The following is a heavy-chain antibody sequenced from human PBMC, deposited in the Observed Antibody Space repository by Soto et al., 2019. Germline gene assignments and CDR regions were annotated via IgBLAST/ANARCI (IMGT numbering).Heavy chain of an antibody. D-gene: IGHD2-2*01. Sequence: PSETLSLTCAVSGYSINSGYYWGWIRQPPGKGLEWIGEINHSGSTNYNPSLKSRVTISVDTSKNQFSLKLSSVTAADTAVYYCARGKTLVPAAMIYYYYYGMDVWGQGTTVTVSS. V-gene: IGHV4-38-2*01. CDR1: GYSINSGYY. CDR2: INHSGST. CDR3: ARGKTLVPAAMIYYYYYGMDV. J-gene: IGHJ6*02.